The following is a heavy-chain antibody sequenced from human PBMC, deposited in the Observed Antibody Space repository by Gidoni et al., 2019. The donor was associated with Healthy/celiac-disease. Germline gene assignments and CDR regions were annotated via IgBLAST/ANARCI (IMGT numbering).Heavy chain of an antibody. Sequence: EVQLVQSGAEVKKPGESLKLSCKGSGYSFTSYWLGWVRQMPGKGLEWMGIIYPGDSDTRYSPSFQGQVTISADKSISTAYLQWSSLKASDTAMYYCARLTAYSSSYNWFDPWGQGTLVTVSS. D-gene: IGHD6-13*01. CDR1: GYSFTSYW. CDR2: IYPGDSDT. CDR3: ARLTAYSSSYNWFDP. V-gene: IGHV5-51*01. J-gene: IGHJ5*02.